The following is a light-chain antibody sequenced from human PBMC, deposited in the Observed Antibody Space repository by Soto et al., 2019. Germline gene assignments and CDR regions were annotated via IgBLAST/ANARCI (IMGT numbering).Light chain of an antibody. V-gene: IGKV1-5*01. CDR1: QSISSW. CDR2: DAS. Sequence: DIQMTQSPSSLSAAVGDRVTITCRASQSISSWVAWYQQKPGKPPKLLIYDASSLDSGVPSRFSGSGSGTECTLTISSLEPDDFATYYCLQYKSYSITFGQGTRLEIK. J-gene: IGKJ5*01. CDR3: LQYKSYSIT.